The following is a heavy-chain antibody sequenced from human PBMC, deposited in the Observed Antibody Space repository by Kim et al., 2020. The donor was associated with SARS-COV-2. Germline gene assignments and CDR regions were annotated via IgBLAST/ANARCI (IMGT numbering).Heavy chain of an antibody. Sequence: GGSLRLSCAASGFTFSSYGMHWVRQAPGKGLEWVAVIWYDGSNTYYADSVKGRFTISRDNSKNTLYLQMNSLRAEDTAVYYCARDVLVGATSYGMGVWGQETTVTVSS. D-gene: IGHD1-26*01. CDR2: IWYDGSNT. CDR1: GFTFSSYG. J-gene: IGHJ6*02. CDR3: ARDVLVGATSYGMGV. V-gene: IGHV3-33*01.